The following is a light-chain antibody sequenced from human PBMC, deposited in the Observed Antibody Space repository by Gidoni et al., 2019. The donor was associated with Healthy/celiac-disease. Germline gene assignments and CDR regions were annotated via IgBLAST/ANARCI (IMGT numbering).Light chain of an antibody. CDR1: SLRSYY. V-gene: IGLV3-19*01. CDR2: GKN. CDR3: NSRDRSGNRGV. J-gene: IGLJ3*02. Sequence: SSELTQEPAVSVALGQTVRITCQGDSLRSYYASWYQQKPGQAPVLVIYGKNNRPSGIPDRFSGASSGNTASLTIPGAQAEDVADYYFNSRDRSGNRGVFGGGTKLTVL.